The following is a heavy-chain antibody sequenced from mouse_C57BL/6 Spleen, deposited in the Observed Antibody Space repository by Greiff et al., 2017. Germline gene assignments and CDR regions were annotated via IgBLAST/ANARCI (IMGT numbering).Heavy chain of an antibody. J-gene: IGHJ3*01. CDR1: GYTFTSYW. Sequence: QVQLKQPGTELVKPGASVKLSCKASGYTFTSYWMHWVKQRPGQGLEWIGNINPSNGGTNYNEKFKSKATLTVDKSSSTAYMQLSSLTSEDSAVYYCACYDYDGAWFAYWGQGTLVTVSA. V-gene: IGHV1-53*01. CDR3: ACYDYDGAWFAY. D-gene: IGHD2-4*01. CDR2: INPSNGGT.